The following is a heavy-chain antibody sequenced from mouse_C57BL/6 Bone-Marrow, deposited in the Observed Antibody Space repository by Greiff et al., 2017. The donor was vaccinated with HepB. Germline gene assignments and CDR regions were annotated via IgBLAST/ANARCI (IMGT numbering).Heavy chain of an antibody. CDR1: GFTFSDFY. J-gene: IGHJ4*01. Sequence: EVKLVDSGGGLVQSGRSLRLSCATSGFTFSDFYMEWVRQAPGKGLEWIAASRNKANDYTTEYSASVKGRFIVSRDTSQSILYLQMNALRAEDTAIYYCARDAGDGYYYAMDYWGQGTSVTVSS. V-gene: IGHV7-1*01. CDR2: SRNKANDYTT. D-gene: IGHD2-3*01. CDR3: ARDAGDGYYYAMDY.